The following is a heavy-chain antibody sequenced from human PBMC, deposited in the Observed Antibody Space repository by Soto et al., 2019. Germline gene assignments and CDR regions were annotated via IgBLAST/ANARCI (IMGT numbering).Heavy chain of an antibody. D-gene: IGHD6-19*01. CDR2: IKHDGSEK. J-gene: IGHJ4*02. Sequence: PGGSLRLSCAASGFTFSSYWMSVVRQAPGKGLEWVADIKHDGSEKYYVDSVRGRFTISRDNGKNSLYLQMNSLRAEHTAVYYCARNGPVAGRWYFDYWGQGTLVPVSS. CDR1: GFTFSSYW. CDR3: ARNGPVAGRWYFDY. V-gene: IGHV3-7*03.